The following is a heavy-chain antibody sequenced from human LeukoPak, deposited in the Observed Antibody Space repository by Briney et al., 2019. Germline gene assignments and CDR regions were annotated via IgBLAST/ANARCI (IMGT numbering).Heavy chain of an antibody. Sequence: GASVKVSCKASGGTFSSYAISWVRQAPGQGLEWMGGIIPIFGTANYAQKFQGRVTITADESTSTAYMELSSLRSEDTAVYYCARDSVGKDIVVVPAAMGYFQHWGQGTLVTVSS. J-gene: IGHJ1*01. CDR1: GGTFSSYA. CDR3: ARDSVGKDIVVVPAAMGYFQH. D-gene: IGHD2-2*01. CDR2: IIPIFGTA. V-gene: IGHV1-69*13.